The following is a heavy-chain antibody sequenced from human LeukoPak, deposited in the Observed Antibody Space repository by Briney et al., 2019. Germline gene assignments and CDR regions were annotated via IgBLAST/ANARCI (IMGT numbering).Heavy chain of an antibody. CDR2: SSPYNANT. Sequence: ASVKVSCKASGYTFSSYGLSWVRQAPGQGLEFMGWSSPYNANTNYAQNLQGSVTTTTDTSTSTAYMELRSLRSDEKAIYYCARGGVDILTGVRYAFDIWGQGTVVTVSS. D-gene: IGHD3-9*01. J-gene: IGHJ3*02. V-gene: IGHV1-18*01. CDR3: ARGGVDILTGVRYAFDI. CDR1: GYTFSSYG.